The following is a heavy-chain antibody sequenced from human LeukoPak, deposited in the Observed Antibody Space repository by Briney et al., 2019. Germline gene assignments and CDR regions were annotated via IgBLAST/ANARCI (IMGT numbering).Heavy chain of an antibody. J-gene: IGHJ6*03. Sequence: ASVKVSCKASGYTFTSYGISWVRQAPGQGLEWMGWISAYNGNTNYAQKLQGRVTMTTDTSTSTAYMELRSLRSDDTAVYYCARFRYCSGGSCSSYYYYYYMDVWGKGTTVTVSS. CDR1: GYTFTSYG. D-gene: IGHD2-15*01. CDR2: ISAYNGNT. CDR3: ARFRYCSGGSCSSYYYYYYMDV. V-gene: IGHV1-18*01.